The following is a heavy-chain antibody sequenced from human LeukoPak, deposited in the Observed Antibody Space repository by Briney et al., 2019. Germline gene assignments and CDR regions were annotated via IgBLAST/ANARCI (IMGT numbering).Heavy chain of an antibody. V-gene: IGHV4-34*01. CDR2: INDYTGDT. J-gene: IGHJ6*02. D-gene: IGHD3-22*01. Sequence: SGTLSHTCSVCGGSFTDYFWTGIGHPTGREVEGIGEINDYTGDTKYNPSLNSRVSIALENSKNQLSLELRSVTAEDTADYCCSRGGIAKIVLVHSFTYGIDVWGQGTTVTVSS. CDR3: SRGGIAKIVLVHSFTYGIDV. CDR1: GGSFTDYF.